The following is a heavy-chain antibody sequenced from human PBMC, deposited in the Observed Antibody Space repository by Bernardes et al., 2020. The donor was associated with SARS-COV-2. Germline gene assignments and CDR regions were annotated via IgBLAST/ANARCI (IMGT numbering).Heavy chain of an antibody. CDR2: ISGFNGDT. Sequence: ASVKVSCKAFGYAFRSYGISWARQAPGQGREWMGWISGFNGDTSYIQKIQDRVTMTTDTSTSTAYMDLRDLRSDETAVYYCAREVMVRISDTYRNGMDLWGKGTTVTVSS. V-gene: IGHV1-18*01. J-gene: IGHJ6*04. CDR3: AREVMVRISDTYRNGMDL. CDR1: GYAFRSYG. D-gene: IGHD3-10*01.